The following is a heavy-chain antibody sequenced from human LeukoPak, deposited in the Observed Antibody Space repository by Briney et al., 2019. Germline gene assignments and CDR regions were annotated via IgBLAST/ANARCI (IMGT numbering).Heavy chain of an antibody. J-gene: IGHJ4*02. CDR1: VFTFSSYA. CDR3: AKNYDYVWGSYRHNYFDY. D-gene: IGHD3-16*02. V-gene: IGHV3-23*01. CDR2: ISGSGGST. Sequence: PGGSLRLSXAASVFTFSSYAMSWVRQAPGKGLEWVSAISGSGGSTYYADSVKGRFTISRDNSKNTLYLQMNSLRAEDTAVYYCAKNYDYVWGSYRHNYFDYWGQGTLVTVSS.